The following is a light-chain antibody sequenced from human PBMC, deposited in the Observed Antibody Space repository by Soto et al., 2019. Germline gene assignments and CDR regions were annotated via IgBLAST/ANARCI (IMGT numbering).Light chain of an antibody. CDR3: QQYNNGPALT. V-gene: IGKV3-15*01. CDR1: QSVRSN. CDR2: GAS. Sequence: EIVMTQSQATMSVSPGERATLSCRASQSVRSNLAWYQQKPGQAPRLLIYGASTRATGIPARFSGSGSGTEFTLIISSLQSEDFALYYCQQYNNGPALTFCGGTKVEIK. J-gene: IGKJ4*01.